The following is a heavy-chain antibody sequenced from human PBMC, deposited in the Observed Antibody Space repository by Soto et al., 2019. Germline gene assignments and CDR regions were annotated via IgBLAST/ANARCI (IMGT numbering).Heavy chain of an antibody. CDR2: IIPILGIA. CDR3: ALGYCSGGICPHYYYYYGMDV. J-gene: IGHJ6*02. CDR1: GGTFSSYT. Sequence: QVQLVQSGAEVKKPGSSVKVSCKASGGTFSSYTISWVRQAPGQGLEWMGRIIPILGIANYAQKFQGRVTITADKSTSTAYMELSSLRSEDTAVYYCALGYCSGGICPHYYYYYGMDVWGQGTTVTVSS. D-gene: IGHD2-15*01. V-gene: IGHV1-69*02.